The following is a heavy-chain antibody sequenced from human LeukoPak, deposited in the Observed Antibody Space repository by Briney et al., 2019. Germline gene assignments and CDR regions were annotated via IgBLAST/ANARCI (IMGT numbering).Heavy chain of an antibody. V-gene: IGHV4-4*07. CDR3: ARQSDSGGYFEY. CDR1: GDSINRYL. CDR2: IYDSGTT. Sequence: SETLSLTCTVSGDSINRYLWTWIRQPAGRGLGWIGRIYDSGTTDYKPSLKSRVSMSAETPKNQFSLRLSSVTAADTAVYYCARQSDSGGYFEYWGQGIRVSVSS. J-gene: IGHJ4*01. D-gene: IGHD2-15*01.